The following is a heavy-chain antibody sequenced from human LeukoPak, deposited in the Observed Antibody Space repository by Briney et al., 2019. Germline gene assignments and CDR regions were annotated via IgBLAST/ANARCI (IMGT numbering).Heavy chain of an antibody. J-gene: IGHJ4*02. V-gene: IGHV4-34*01. D-gene: IGHD3-3*01. CDR1: GGPFTGYY. CDR3: ARYNFWSGSGVTN. Sequence: SETLSLTCAVSGGPFTGYYWTWIRQPPGKGLEWIGEINQSGSANYNPSLKSRVTISVDTSKNQFSLKLSSVTAADTAVYYCARYNFWSGSGVTNWGQGTLVTVSS. CDR2: INQSGSA.